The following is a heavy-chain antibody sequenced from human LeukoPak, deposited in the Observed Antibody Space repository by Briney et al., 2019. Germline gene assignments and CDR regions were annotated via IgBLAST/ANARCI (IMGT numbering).Heavy chain of an antibody. CDR1: GFTFSNYW. CDR2: IKQDGSEK. D-gene: IGHD1-26*01. V-gene: IGHV3-7*01. J-gene: IGHJ4*02. Sequence: GGPLTLSCAASGFTFSNYWMSWVRQAPGKGLEWVANIKQDGSEKYYVDSVKGRFTISRDNAKNSLYVQMNSLRAEDTAVYYCARLRGLYSDTNRYQTALDCWGQGTLVTVSS. CDR3: ARLRGLYSDTNRYQTALDC.